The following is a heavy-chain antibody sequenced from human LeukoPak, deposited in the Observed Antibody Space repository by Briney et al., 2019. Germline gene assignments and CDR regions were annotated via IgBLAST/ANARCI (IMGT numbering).Heavy chain of an antibody. CDR2: IYYSGST. Sequence: SETLSLTCTVSGGSISSYYWSWIRHPPGKGLEWIGYIYYSGSTNYNPSLKSRVTLSVDTSKNQFSLKLSSVTAADTAVYYCARVRTPYGYYGMDVWGQGTTVTVSS. CDR1: GGSISSYY. J-gene: IGHJ6*02. CDR3: ARVRTPYGYYGMDV. V-gene: IGHV4-59*01. D-gene: IGHD3-10*01.